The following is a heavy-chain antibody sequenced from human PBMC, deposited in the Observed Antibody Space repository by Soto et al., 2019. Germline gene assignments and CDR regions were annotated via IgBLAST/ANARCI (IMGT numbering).Heavy chain of an antibody. J-gene: IGHJ4*02. Sequence: VQLVESGGGVVQAGRSLRLSCAASGFTFSSHWMNWVRQGPGKGLVWVSRISGDGRTTSHADSVKGRFTISRDNAKNTLYLQMNSLRVEDTAVYYCARGVPNCSSSSCYFDFWGQGILVTVSS. CDR1: GFTFSSHW. D-gene: IGHD2-2*01. CDR3: ARGVPNCSSSSCYFDF. V-gene: IGHV3-74*02. CDR2: ISGDGRTT.